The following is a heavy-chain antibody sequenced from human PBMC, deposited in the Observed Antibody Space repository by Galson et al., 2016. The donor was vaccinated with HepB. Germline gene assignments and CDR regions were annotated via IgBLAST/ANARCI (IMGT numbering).Heavy chain of an antibody. Sequence: SLRLSCAVSGFRFSDYMLTWVRQAPGKGLEWVANLRQDGGGESYLSSVEGRFTISRDNAKNSLSLQLNNVRAEDTAVYYCARDNGYKIDFWGRGTLVTVSS. CDR1: GFRFSDYM. J-gene: IGHJ4*02. CDR2: LRQDGGGE. V-gene: IGHV3-7*01. D-gene: IGHD5-24*01. CDR3: ARDNGYKIDF.